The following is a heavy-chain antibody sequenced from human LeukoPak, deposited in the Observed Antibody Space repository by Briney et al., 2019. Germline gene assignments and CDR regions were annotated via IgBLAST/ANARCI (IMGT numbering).Heavy chain of an antibody. CDR3: AREKIAYYDNSGRGWFDP. V-gene: IGHV4-59*12. Sequence: SETLSLTCTVSGGSISSYYWSWIRQPPGKGLEGIGYIYYSGSTNYNPSLKSRVTISVDTSKNQFSLKLSSVTAADTAVYYCAREKIAYYDNSGRGWFDPWGQGTLVTVSS. CDR1: GGSISSYY. D-gene: IGHD3-22*01. J-gene: IGHJ5*02. CDR2: IYYSGST.